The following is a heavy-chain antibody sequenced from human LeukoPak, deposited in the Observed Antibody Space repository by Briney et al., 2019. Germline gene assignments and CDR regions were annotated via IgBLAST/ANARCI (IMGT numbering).Heavy chain of an antibody. D-gene: IGHD6-25*01. CDR1: GFTFSSYS. Sequence: GGSLRLSCAASGFTFSSYSMNWVRQAPGKGLEWVSSISSSRSNIYYADSVKGRFTISRDNAKNSLYLQMNSLRAADTAVYYCARDSSGGVWGKGTTVTVSS. V-gene: IGHV3-21*01. CDR3: ARDSSGGV. CDR2: ISSSRSNI. J-gene: IGHJ6*04.